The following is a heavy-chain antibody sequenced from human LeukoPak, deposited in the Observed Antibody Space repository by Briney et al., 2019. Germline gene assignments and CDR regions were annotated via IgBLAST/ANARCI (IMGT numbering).Heavy chain of an antibody. Sequence: ASVKVSCKASGYTFIGYYMHWVRQAPGQGLEWMGWIDPYSGGTNFAQRFQGRVSMTLDTSISTAYMELTRLTSDDTAVYHCARGGVAGSADALDIWGEGTMVTVSA. CDR2: IDPYSGGT. CDR1: GYTFIGYY. CDR3: ARGGVAGSADALDI. V-gene: IGHV1-2*02. J-gene: IGHJ3*02. D-gene: IGHD6-19*01.